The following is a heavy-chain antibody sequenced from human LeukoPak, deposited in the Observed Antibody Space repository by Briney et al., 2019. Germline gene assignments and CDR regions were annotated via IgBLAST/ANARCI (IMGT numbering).Heavy chain of an antibody. CDR1: GYSISSDYY. D-gene: IGHD1-26*01. CDR3: ARAIEVGAMTPFDY. J-gene: IGHJ4*02. Sequence: PSETLSLTCTVSGYSISSDYYWGWIRQPPGKGLEWIGSIYHSGSTYYNPSLKSRVTISVDTSKNQFSLRLSSVTAADTAVYYCARAIEVGAMTPFDYWGQGTLVTVSS. V-gene: IGHV4-38-2*02. CDR2: IYHSGST.